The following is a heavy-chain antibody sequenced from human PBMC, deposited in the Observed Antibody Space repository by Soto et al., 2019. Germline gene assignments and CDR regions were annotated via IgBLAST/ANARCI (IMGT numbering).Heavy chain of an antibody. D-gene: IGHD1-26*01. J-gene: IGHJ3*02. V-gene: IGHV3-33*01. CDR2: IWYDGSNK. Sequence: QVQLVESGGGVVQPGRSLRLSCAASGFTFSSYGMHWVRQAPGKGLEWVAVIWYDGSNKYYADSVKGRFTISRDNSKNTLYLQMNSLRAEDTAVYYCARATIVGAGGRYAFDIWGQGTMVTVSS. CDR3: ARATIVGAGGRYAFDI. CDR1: GFTFSSYG.